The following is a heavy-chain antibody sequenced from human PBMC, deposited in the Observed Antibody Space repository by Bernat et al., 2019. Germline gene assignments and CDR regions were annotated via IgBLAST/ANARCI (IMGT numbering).Heavy chain of an antibody. V-gene: IGHV3-15*01. D-gene: IGHD3-16*02. Sequence: EVQLVESGGGLVKPGGSLRLSCAASGFTFSNAWMSWVRQAPGKGLEWVGRIKSKTDGGTTDYAAPVKGRFTISRDNSKNTLYLQMNSLRAEDTAVYYCAKDRDMITFGGVIGDYWGQGTLVTVSS. CDR1: GFTFSNAW. CDR2: IKSKTDGGTT. J-gene: IGHJ4*02. CDR3: AKDRDMITFGGVIGDY.